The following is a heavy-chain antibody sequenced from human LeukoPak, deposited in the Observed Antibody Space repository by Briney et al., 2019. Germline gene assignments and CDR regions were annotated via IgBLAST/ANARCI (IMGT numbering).Heavy chain of an antibody. CDR3: ARGGGFGELLRFYDY. CDR1: GGSFSGYY. Sequence: SETLSLTCAVYGGSFSGYYWSWIRQPPGKGLERIGEINHSGSTNYNPSLKSRVTISVDTAKNQFSLKLSSVTAADTAVYYCARGGGFGELLRFYDYWGQGTRVTVSS. CDR2: INHSGST. D-gene: IGHD3-10*01. J-gene: IGHJ4*02. V-gene: IGHV4-34*01.